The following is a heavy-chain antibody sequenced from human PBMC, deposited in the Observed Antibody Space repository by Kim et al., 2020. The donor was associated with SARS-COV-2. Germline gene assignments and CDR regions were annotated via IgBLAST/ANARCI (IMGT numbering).Heavy chain of an antibody. CDR2: IYYSGST. Sequence: SETLSLTCTVSGGSISSYYWSWIRQPPGKGLEWIGYIYYSGSTNYNPSLKSRVTISVDTSKNQFSLKLSSGTAADTAVYYCARDEKLSQYSSGWYHYYGMHVWGQGTTVTVSS. J-gene: IGHJ6*02. CDR3: ARDEKLSQYSSGWYHYYGMHV. CDR1: GGSISSYY. V-gene: IGHV4-59*01. D-gene: IGHD6-19*01.